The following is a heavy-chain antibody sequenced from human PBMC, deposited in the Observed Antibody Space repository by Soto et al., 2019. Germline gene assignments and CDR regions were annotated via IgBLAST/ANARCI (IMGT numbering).Heavy chain of an antibody. CDR2: INNSGGT. J-gene: IGHJ4*02. D-gene: IGHD3-16*02. V-gene: IGHV4-34*01. CDR1: GGSFRGFF. CDR3: ARGIGAYRVSVLDH. Sequence: SETLSLTCAVYGGSFRGFFWTWLRQAPGKGLEWLGEINNSGGTRYNPSLNSRITISLDTSRNQFSLNLTSVTAADTSIYYCARGIGAYRVSVLDHWGQGNLV.